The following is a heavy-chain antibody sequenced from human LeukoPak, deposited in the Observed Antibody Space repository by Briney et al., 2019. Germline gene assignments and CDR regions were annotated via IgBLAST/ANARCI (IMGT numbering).Heavy chain of an antibody. CDR2: ISSSSSPI. CDR3: ARDHYSRNDY. CDR1: GFAFNTYS. Sequence: GGSLRLSCAASGFAFNTYSMNWVRQAPGKGLEWLSYISSSSSPIYYADSVKGRSTISRDNAKNSLYLQMNSLRDEDTAVYYCARDHYSRNDYWGQGTLVTVSS. V-gene: IGHV3-48*02. D-gene: IGHD6-13*01. J-gene: IGHJ4*02.